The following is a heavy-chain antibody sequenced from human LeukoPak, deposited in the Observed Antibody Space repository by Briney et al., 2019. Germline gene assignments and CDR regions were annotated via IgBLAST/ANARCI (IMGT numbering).Heavy chain of an antibody. Sequence: SQTLSLTCDISGDSVSSNTAACNWIRQSPSRGLEWLGRTYYRSKWSNDYAVSVKSRITLNPDTSKNQFSLQLNSVTPEDTAVYYWARDRGSCSGGSCHSLGFDYGGQGTLVTVSS. D-gene: IGHD2-15*01. J-gene: IGHJ4*02. CDR1: GDSVSSNTAA. V-gene: IGHV6-1*01. CDR2: TYYRSKWSN. CDR3: ARDRGSCSGGSCHSLGFDY.